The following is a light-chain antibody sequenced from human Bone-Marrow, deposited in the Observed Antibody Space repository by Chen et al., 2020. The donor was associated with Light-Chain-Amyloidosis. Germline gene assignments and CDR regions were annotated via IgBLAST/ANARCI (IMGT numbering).Light chain of an antibody. Sequence: DIQMTQSPSSLSASVGDRVIITCRASQFISNYLNWYQQKPGKAPKLLIYTASSLQSGVPSSFSGSGSGTDFTLTISSLQPEDFATYYCQQSYSTLPITFGQGTRLEIK. J-gene: IGKJ5*01. CDR2: TAS. CDR1: QFISNY. CDR3: QQSYSTLPIT. V-gene: IGKV1-39*01.